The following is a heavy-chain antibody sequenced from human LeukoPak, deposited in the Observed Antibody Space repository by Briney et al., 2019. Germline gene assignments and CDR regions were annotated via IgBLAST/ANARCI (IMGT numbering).Heavy chain of an antibody. CDR3: ARGLWSSSWYYYGMDV. V-gene: IGHV4-59*01. J-gene: IGHJ6*02. D-gene: IGHD6-13*01. CDR1: GGSISSYY. Sequence: SETLSLTCTVSGGSISSYYWSWIRQPPGKGLEWIGYIYYSGSTNYNPSLKSRVTISVDTSKNQFSLKLSSVTAADTAVYYCARGLWSSSWYYYGMDVWGQGTTVTVSS. CDR2: IYYSGST.